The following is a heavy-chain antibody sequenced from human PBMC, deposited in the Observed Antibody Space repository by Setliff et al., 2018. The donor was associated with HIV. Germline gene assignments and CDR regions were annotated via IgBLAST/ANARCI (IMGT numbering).Heavy chain of an antibody. CDR2: IYHTGSS. J-gene: IGHJ4*02. Sequence: KPSETLSLTCDVSGFSISSRYYWGWIRQSPGKGLEWIGNIYHTGSSYYNPSLKSRVTISVDTSKSQFSLRLNSVTATDTALYYCARGRFHRLHRPYSGSGSLGIQYFDYWGQGTLVTVSS. V-gene: IGHV4-38-2*01. CDR3: ARGRFHRLHRPYSGSGSLGIQYFDY. CDR1: GFSISSRYY. D-gene: IGHD3-10*01.